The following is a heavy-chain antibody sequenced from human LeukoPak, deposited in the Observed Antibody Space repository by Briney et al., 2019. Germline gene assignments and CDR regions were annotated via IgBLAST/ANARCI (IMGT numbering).Heavy chain of an antibody. CDR1: GDTLTDVY. J-gene: IGHJ3*02. CDR2: INPSSGRT. Sequence: ASLNASCKPSGDTLTDVYLHGVRQAPAQGREWMGWINPSSGRTKDVQKFQGRVSMTRDTSISTGYMELSRLRSDDMAVYYCARPIRGSYVEDAFDMWGQGTMVTVS. V-gene: IGHV1-2*02. CDR3: ARPIRGSYVEDAFDM. D-gene: IGHD1-26*01.